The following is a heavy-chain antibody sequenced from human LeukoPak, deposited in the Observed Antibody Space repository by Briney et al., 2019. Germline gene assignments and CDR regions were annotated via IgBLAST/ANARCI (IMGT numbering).Heavy chain of an antibody. CDR2: ISGSGGST. V-gene: IGHV3-23*01. CDR1: GFTFSDYA. CDR3: AKAGSLAVAGTRCPDY. J-gene: IGHJ4*02. Sequence: PGGSLRLSCAASGFTFSDYAMTWVRQAPGKGLEWVSSISGSGGSTYYADSVKGRFTISRDNSKNTLYLQMNSLRAEDAAIYYCAKAGSLAVAGTRCPDYWGQGTLVTVSS. D-gene: IGHD6-19*01.